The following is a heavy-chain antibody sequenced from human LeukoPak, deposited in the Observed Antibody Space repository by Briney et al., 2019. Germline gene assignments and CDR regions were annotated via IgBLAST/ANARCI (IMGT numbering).Heavy chain of an antibody. CDR1: GYTFTGYY. D-gene: IGHD2-2*01. Sequence: LVASVTVSCTASGYTFTGYYLHWVRQAPGQGLEWMGWINPDSGGTNYAQTFQGRVTMTRDTSISTAYMELSRLRSDDTAVYYCARERLGLVVPAANDYWGQGTLVTVSS. V-gene: IGHV1-2*03. CDR3: ARERLGLVVPAANDY. J-gene: IGHJ4*02. CDR2: INPDSGGT.